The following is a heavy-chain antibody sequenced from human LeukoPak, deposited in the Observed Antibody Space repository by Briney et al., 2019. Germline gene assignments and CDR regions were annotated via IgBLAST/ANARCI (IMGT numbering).Heavy chain of an antibody. Sequence: GGSLRLSCAASGFTFSSYAMSWVRQAPGKGLEWVSGLSGAGDHPYHADSVKGRFTISRDNAKNSLYLQMNSLRAEDTSVYYCARYGDYGAFDIWGQGTMVIVSS. D-gene: IGHD4-17*01. CDR2: LSGAGDHP. V-gene: IGHV3-23*01. CDR3: ARYGDYGAFDI. CDR1: GFTFSSYA. J-gene: IGHJ3*02.